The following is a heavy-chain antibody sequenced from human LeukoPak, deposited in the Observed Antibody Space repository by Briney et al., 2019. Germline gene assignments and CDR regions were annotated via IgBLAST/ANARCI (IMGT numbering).Heavy chain of an antibody. V-gene: IGHV3-30*02. Sequence: PGGSLRLSRAASGFTFSSYGMHWVRQAPGKGLEWVSFIRYDGSNKYYADSVKGRFTISRDNSKNTLYLQMNSLRAEDTAVYYCAKDPGVVVVAATLDYWGQGTLVTVSS. CDR1: GFTFSSYG. D-gene: IGHD2-15*01. J-gene: IGHJ4*02. CDR2: IRYDGSNK. CDR3: AKDPGVVVVAATLDY.